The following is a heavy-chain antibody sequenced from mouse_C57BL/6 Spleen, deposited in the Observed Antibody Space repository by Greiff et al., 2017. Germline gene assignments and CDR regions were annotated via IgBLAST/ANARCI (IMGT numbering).Heavy chain of an antibody. CDR3: ARGLYYYGSSYAMDY. CDR1: GYTFTSYW. V-gene: IGHV1-55*01. J-gene: IGHJ4*01. CDR2: IYPGSGST. D-gene: IGHD1-1*01. Sequence: QVQLQQPGAELVKPGASVKMSCKASGYTFTSYWITWVKQRPGQGLEWIGDIYPGSGSTNYNEKFKSKATLTVDTSSSTAYMQLSSLTSKDSAVYYCARGLYYYGSSYAMDYWGQGTSVTVSS.